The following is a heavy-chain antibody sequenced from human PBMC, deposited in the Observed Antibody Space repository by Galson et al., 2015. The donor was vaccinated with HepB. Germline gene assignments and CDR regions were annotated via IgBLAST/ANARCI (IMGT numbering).Heavy chain of an antibody. J-gene: IGHJ4*02. CDR1: GFTFSSYA. CDR3: ARDKNRVSDY. D-gene: IGHD1-14*01. Sequence: SLRLSCAASGFTFSSYAMHWVRQAPGKGLEWVAVISYDGSNKYYADSVKGRFTISRDNSKNTLYLQMSSLRAEDTAVYYCARDKNRVSDYWGQGTLVTVSS. V-gene: IGHV3-30-3*01. CDR2: ISYDGSNK.